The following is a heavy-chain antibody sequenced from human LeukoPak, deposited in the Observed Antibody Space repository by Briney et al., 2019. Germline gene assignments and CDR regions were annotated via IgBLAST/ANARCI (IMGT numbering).Heavy chain of an antibody. CDR3: AKDLAPGYYYDSSGYYYVYYYYGMDV. J-gene: IGHJ6*02. Sequence: GGSLRLSCAASGFTFSSYAMSWVRQAQGKGLEWVSAISGSGASTYYADSVKGRFTISRDNSKNTLYLQMNSLRAEDTAVYYCAKDLAPGYYYDSSGYYYVYYYYGMDVWGQGTTVTVSS. V-gene: IGHV3-23*01. CDR2: ISGSGAST. D-gene: IGHD3-22*01. CDR1: GFTFSSYA.